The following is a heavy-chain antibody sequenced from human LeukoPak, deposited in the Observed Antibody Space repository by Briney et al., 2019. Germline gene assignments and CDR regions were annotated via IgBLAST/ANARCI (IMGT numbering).Heavy chain of an antibody. CDR2: IYYIGST. D-gene: IGHD3-22*01. V-gene: IGHV4-59*01. Sequence: SETLSLTCTVSGGSISSYYWSWIRQPPGKGLEWIGYIYYIGSTNYNPSLKSRVTISVDTSKNQFSLKLSSVTAADTAVYYCARGPYYYDSSGYSSLDYWGQGTLVTVSS. J-gene: IGHJ4*02. CDR1: GGSISSYY. CDR3: ARGPYYYDSSGYSSLDY.